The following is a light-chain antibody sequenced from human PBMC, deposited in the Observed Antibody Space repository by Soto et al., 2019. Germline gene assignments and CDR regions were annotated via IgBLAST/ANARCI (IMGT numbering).Light chain of an antibody. CDR2: SNN. Sequence: QSVLTQPPSASGTPGQRVTISCSGSSSNIGSNTVNWYQQLPGTAPKLLIYSNNQRPSGVPDRFSGSKSGTSASLAISGLQSEDEGDYYCAACDDSLNGYVFGAGTKLTVL. CDR3: AACDDSLNGYV. CDR1: SSNIGSNT. V-gene: IGLV1-44*01. J-gene: IGLJ1*01.